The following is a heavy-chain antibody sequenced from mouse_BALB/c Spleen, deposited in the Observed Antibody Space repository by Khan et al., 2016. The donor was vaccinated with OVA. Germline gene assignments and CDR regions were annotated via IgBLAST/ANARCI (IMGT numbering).Heavy chain of an antibody. V-gene: IGHV2-9*02. D-gene: IGHD2-1*01. J-gene: IGHJ1*01. CDR1: GFSLTSYG. CDR2: IWAGGST. Sequence: VQLVESGPAMVAPSQSLSITCTVSGFSLTSYGVHWVRQPPGKGLEWLGVIWAGGSTNYYSALMSSLSISKDNSKSQVFLKMNSLQTDDTAMYYCARCYGNYGWYFDVWGAGTTVTVSS. CDR3: ARCYGNYGWYFDV.